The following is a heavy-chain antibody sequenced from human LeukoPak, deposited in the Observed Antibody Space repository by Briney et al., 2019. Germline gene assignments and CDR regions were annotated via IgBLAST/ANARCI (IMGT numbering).Heavy chain of an antibody. D-gene: IGHD6-13*01. CDR3: ARWDIAAAADFDY. Sequence: GGSLRLSCAASGFSFSTYAMSWVRQAPGKGLEWVSAISGSGDSTHYAGSVKGRFTISRDNSKNTLYLQMNSLRAEDTAIYYCARWDIAAAADFDYWSQGTLVTVSS. CDR1: GFSFSTYA. V-gene: IGHV3-23*01. CDR2: ISGSGDST. J-gene: IGHJ4*02.